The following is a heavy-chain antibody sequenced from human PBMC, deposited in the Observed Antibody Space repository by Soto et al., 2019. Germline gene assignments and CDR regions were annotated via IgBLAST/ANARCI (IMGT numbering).Heavy chain of an antibody. CDR3: ARDRGVLRYFDWLLYNWFDP. CDR1: GFTFSSYS. CDR2: ISSSSSYI. V-gene: IGHV3-21*01. J-gene: IGHJ5*02. Sequence: GGSLRLSCAASGFTFSSYSMNWVRQAPGKGLEWVSSISSSSSYIYYADSVKGRFTISRDNAKNSLYLQMNSLRAEDTAVYYCARDRGVLRYFDWLLYNWFDPWGQGTLVTVSS. D-gene: IGHD3-9*01.